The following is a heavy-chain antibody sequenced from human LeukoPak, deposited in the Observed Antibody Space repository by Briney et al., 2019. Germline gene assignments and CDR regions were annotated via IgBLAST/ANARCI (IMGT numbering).Heavy chain of an antibody. CDR1: GGSISSSNYY. V-gene: IGHV4-39*01. J-gene: IGHJ4*02. D-gene: IGHD5-18*01. CDR3: ARRDTAMVKFDY. Sequence: KASETLSLTCTVSGGSISSSNYYWVWIRQPPGEGLEWIGSIHYTGSTYYNPSLKSRLTISVATSKKQFSLRLSSVTATDTAVYYCARRDTAMVKFDYWGQGTLVTVSS. CDR2: IHYTGST.